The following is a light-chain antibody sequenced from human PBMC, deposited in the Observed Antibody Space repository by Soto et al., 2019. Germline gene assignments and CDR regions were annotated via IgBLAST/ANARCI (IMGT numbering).Light chain of an antibody. J-gene: IGKJ4*02. CDR1: QSITTY. V-gene: IGKV1-39*01. CDR3: QQSYSSPLT. CDR2: AAS. Sequence: DIPMTQSPSSLSASVGDRVTITCRASQSITTYLNWYQQKPGEAPKLLIYAASSLQSGVPSRFSGSGSGTDFALTISSLRPEDFATYHCQQSYSSPLTFGGGTKVEIK.